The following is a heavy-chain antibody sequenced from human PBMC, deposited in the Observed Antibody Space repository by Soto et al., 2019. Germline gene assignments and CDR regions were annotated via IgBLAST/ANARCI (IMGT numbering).Heavy chain of an antibody. Sequence: QVQLVQSGAEVKKPGASVKVSCKASGYTLTTYSMHWVRQAPGQRLEWMGWMNPLNGDTKYSQRFQGRLTIIRDTSASTAYMELSSLRSEDTAIYSCARGNSGAFEIWGQGTMVTVSS. CDR1: GYTLTTYS. V-gene: IGHV1-3*01. CDR2: MNPLNGDT. D-gene: IGHD6-19*01. J-gene: IGHJ3*02. CDR3: ARGNSGAFEI.